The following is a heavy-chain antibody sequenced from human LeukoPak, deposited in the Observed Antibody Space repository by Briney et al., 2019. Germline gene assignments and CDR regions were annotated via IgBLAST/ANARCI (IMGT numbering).Heavy chain of an antibody. Sequence: ASVTVSCKASGYTFTSYGISWVRQAPGQGLEWMGWISAYNGNTNYAQKLQGRVTMTTGTSTSTAYMELRSLRSDDTAVYYCGIAAAGTPIIYWGQGTLVTVSS. J-gene: IGHJ4*02. CDR2: ISAYNGNT. V-gene: IGHV1-18*01. CDR3: GIAAAGTPIIY. D-gene: IGHD6-13*01. CDR1: GYTFTSYG.